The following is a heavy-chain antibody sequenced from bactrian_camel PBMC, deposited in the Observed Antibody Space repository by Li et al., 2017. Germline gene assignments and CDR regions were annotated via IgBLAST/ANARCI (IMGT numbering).Heavy chain of an antibody. CDR1: GSSSSTIF. J-gene: IGHJ4*01. D-gene: IGHD6*01. CDR3: MAERYSGLNVFMEYGGSW. Sequence: DVQLVESGGGSVQAGGSLRLSCTVSGSSSSTIFMAWFRQAPGKEREGVAAIWPGVSRTYYADSVKGRFTISHDKASNTVYLQMDNLQPEDTAMYQCMAERYSGLNVFMEYGGSWRGPGTQVTVS. V-gene: IGHV3S40*01. CDR2: IWPGVSRT.